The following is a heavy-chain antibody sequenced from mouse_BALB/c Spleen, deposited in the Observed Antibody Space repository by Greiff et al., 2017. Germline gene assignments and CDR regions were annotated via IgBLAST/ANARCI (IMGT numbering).Heavy chain of an antibody. CDR2: IDPANGNT. D-gene: IGHD2-14*01. CDR3: ARRVRRSYYAMDY. CDR1: GFNIKDTY. J-gene: IGHJ4*01. V-gene: IGHV14-3*02. Sequence: DVKLVESGAELVKPGASVKLSCTASGFNIKDTYMHWVKQRPEQGLEWIGRIDPANGNTKYDPKFQGKATITADTSSNTAYLQLSSLTSEDTAVYYCARRVRRSYYAMDYWGQGTSVTVSS.